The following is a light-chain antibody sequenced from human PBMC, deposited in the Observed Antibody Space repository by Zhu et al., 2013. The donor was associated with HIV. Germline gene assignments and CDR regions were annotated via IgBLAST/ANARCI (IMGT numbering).Light chain of an antibody. J-gene: IGKJ5*01. CDR1: QGIASA. CDR2: YS. V-gene: IGKV1-13*02. Sequence: AIQLTQSPSSLSSSVGDRVTITCRTSQGIASALAWYQQKAGKPPKLIMHYSAVESGVPLRFSGSESGTDFTLTIDGLQPEDSATYYCQQFYSYPVTFGQGTRLDI. CDR3: QQFYSYPVT.